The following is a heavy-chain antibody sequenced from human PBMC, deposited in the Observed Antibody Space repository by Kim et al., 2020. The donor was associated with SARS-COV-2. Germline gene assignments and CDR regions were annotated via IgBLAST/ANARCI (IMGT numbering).Heavy chain of an antibody. D-gene: IGHD2-2*01. CDR3: ARVVPAAIPYYGMDV. J-gene: IGHJ6*02. Sequence: PTLKSRVTISVDTSKNQFSLKLSSVTAADTAVYYCARVVPAAIPYYGMDVWGQGTTVTVSS. V-gene: IGHV4-34*01.